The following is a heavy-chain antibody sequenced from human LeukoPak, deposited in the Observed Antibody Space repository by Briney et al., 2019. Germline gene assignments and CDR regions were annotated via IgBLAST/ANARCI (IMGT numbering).Heavy chain of an antibody. J-gene: IGHJ4*02. CDR3: AREPYYDILTGSFDY. CDR2: INHSGST. CDR1: GGSLRGYY. V-gene: IGHV4-34*01. D-gene: IGHD3-9*01. Sequence: PETLSLTCAVYGGSLRGYYWSWIRQPPGKGLAWIGEINHSGSTNYNPSLKSRVTISVDTSKNQFSLKLSSVTAADTAVYYCAREPYYDILTGSFDYWGQGTLVTVSS.